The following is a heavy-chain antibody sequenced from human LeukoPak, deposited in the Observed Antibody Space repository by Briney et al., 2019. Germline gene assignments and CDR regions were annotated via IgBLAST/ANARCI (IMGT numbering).Heavy chain of an antibody. Sequence: SETLSLTCTVSGGSIPNYYWSWIRQPPGKGLEWIGNIHYSGSTNYNPTLDSRLTISVDTSKNQFSLKLSSVTAADTAVYYCACLTTADAFDIWGQGTMVTVSS. CDR2: IHYSGST. J-gene: IGHJ3*02. D-gene: IGHD3-22*01. V-gene: IGHV4-59*01. CDR1: GGSIPNYY. CDR3: ACLTTADAFDI.